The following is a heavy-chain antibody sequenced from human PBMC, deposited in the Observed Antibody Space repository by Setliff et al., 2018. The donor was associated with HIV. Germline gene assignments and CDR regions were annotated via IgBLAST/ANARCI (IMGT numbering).Heavy chain of an antibody. CDR2: IGPYNDIT. Sequence: GASVKVSCKASGYTFISYGINWVRQAPGQGFEWLGWIGPYNDITNYAQKFQGRVTMTTDTSTKTASMELRGLTSDDTAVYYCARGWIYYDFRGNSRYWGYLDRWGPGTQVTVSS. V-gene: IGHV1-18*01. J-gene: IGHJ4*02. D-gene: IGHD3-16*01. CDR1: GYTFISYG. CDR3: ARGWIYYDFRGNSRYWGYLDR.